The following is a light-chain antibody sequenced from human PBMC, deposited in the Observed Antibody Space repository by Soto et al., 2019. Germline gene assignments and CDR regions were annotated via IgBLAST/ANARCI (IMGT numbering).Light chain of an antibody. V-gene: IGKV1-39*01. Sequence: DIQMTQSPSSLSASAGDRVTITCRASQSIGRFLNWYQQKPGKAPTLLIYDGSSLQSGVPSRFSGSGSGTDFTLTISSLQPEDFATYYCQQSYSSPPITFGQGTRLEIK. CDR1: QSIGRF. CDR2: DGS. CDR3: QQSYSSPPIT. J-gene: IGKJ5*01.